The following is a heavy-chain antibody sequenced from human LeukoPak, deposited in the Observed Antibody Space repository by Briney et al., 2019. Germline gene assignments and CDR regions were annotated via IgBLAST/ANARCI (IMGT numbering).Heavy chain of an antibody. CDR1: GFTFSSYS. V-gene: IGHV3-48*01. J-gene: IGHJ4*02. Sequence: GGSLRLSCAASGFTFSSYSMNWVRQAPGKGLEWISYISSFSGTIDYADSVKGRFTITRDNAKNSLYLQMNSLRAEDTAVYYCARDIGITMFDYWGQGTLVTVSS. CDR2: ISSFSGTI. D-gene: IGHD3-10*01. CDR3: ARDIGITMFDY.